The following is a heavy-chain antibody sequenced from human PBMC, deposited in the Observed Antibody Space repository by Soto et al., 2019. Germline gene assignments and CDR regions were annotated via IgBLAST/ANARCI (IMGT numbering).Heavy chain of an antibody. Sequence: SETLSLTCAVSGDPISGSKWWTWVRQTPGKGLEWIGKIDQNGITNYNPSLESRVTILKDNSKNQLSLKLTSVTAVDSAVYYCARLNRDYYYYGMDVWGQGATVTVSS. CDR1: GDPISGSKW. CDR3: ARLNRDYYYYGMDV. J-gene: IGHJ6*02. V-gene: IGHV4-4*02. CDR2: IDQNGIT.